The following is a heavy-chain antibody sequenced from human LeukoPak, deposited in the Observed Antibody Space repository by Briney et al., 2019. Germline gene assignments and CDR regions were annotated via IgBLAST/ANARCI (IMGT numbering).Heavy chain of an antibody. V-gene: IGHV3-11*01. D-gene: IGHD5-18*01. J-gene: IGHJ4*02. CDR3: AIFADWWVQLWVPVY. Sequence: GGSLRLSCAASRFTFSDYDMSWIRQAPGKGLDWVSYITTSGNTVYYADSVKGRFTISRDNAKNSFFLQMNSLRAEDTAVYYCAIFADWWVQLWVPVYWGQGTLVTVSS. CDR1: RFTFSDYD. CDR2: ITTSGNTV.